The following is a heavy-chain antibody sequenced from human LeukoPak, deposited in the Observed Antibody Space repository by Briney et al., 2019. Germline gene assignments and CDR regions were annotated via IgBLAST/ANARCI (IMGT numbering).Heavy chain of an antibody. CDR2: ISWDGGST. J-gene: IGHJ3*02. CDR1: GFTFDDYA. V-gene: IGHV3-43D*03. Sequence: GGSLRLSCAASGFTFDDYAMHWVRQAPGEGLEWVSLISWDGGSTYYADSVKGRFTISRDNSKNSLYLQMNSLRAEDTALYYCAKDIRYFDYAFDIWGQGTMVTVSS. CDR3: AKDIRYFDYAFDI. D-gene: IGHD3-9*01.